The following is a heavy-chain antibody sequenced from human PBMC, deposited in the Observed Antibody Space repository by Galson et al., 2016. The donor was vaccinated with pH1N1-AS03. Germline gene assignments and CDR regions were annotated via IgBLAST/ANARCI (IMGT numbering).Heavy chain of an antibody. Sequence: SVKVSCKATGGTFGTYGITWVRQGPGQGLEWMGGIIPAVGITHYAQKYQGRVTFTADESTTTAYRELSRLRSEDTAVYFCARVACSSISCLEDWGQGTLATVSS. V-gene: IGHV1-69*10. D-gene: IGHD2-2*01. J-gene: IGHJ4*02. CDR2: IIPAVGIT. CDR3: ARVACSSISCLED. CDR1: GGTFGTYG.